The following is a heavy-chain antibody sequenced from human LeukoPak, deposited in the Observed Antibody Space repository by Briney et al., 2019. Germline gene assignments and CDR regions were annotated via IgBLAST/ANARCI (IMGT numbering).Heavy chain of an antibody. Sequence: GGSLRLSCAASGFTFSSYAMHWVRQAPGKGLEWVAVISYDGSNKYYADSVKGRFTISRDNSKNTLYLQMNSLRAEDTAAFYCASEDSSGWHPGYWGQGTLVTVSS. CDR1: GFTFSSYA. V-gene: IGHV3-30-3*01. CDR3: ASEDSSGWHPGY. D-gene: IGHD6-19*01. CDR2: ISYDGSNK. J-gene: IGHJ4*02.